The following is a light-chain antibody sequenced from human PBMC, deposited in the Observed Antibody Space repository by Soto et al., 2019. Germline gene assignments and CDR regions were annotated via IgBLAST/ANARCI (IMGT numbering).Light chain of an antibody. CDR3: QQFGSSPGFT. V-gene: IGKV3-20*01. CDR1: QSINNRY. CDR2: AAS. Sequence: IVLTQSPGTLSLSPGERAILSCRASQSINNRYLAWYQQKPGQAPRLLIYAASSRATGIPDRFSGSGSGTDFTLSISRLEPEDFAVYYCQQFGSSPGFTFGPGTKVDIK. J-gene: IGKJ3*01.